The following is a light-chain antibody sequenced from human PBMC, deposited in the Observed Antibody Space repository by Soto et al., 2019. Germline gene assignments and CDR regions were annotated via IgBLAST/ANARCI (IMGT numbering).Light chain of an antibody. CDR3: QQYGNAPFT. V-gene: IGKV3-20*01. Sequence: EIVLTQSPGTLSFSPGERATLTCRASQSVSSSYLAWFQQKPGQAPRLLIYGASSRATGIPDRFSGSVSGTDFTLTISRLEPEDFAVYYCQQYGNAPFTFGPGTKVDIK. CDR1: QSVSSSY. CDR2: GAS. J-gene: IGKJ3*01.